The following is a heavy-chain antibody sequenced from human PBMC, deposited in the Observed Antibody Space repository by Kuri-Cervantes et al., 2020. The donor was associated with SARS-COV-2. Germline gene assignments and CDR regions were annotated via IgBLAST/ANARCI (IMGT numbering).Heavy chain of an antibody. CDR2: IVVGSGNT. Sequence: SVKVSCKASGFTFTSSAVQWVRQARGQRLEWIGWIVVGSGNTNYAQKFQERVTITRDMSTSTAYMELNSLRSEDTAVYYCAADPRDVVVPASRYYYGMDVWGQGTTVTVSS. V-gene: IGHV1-58*01. D-gene: IGHD2-2*01. J-gene: IGHJ6*02. CDR3: AADPRDVVVPASRYYYGMDV. CDR1: GFTFTSSA.